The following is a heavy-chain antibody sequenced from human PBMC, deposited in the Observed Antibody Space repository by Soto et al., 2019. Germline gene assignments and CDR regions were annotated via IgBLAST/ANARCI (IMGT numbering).Heavy chain of an antibody. D-gene: IGHD1-26*01. V-gene: IGHV3-21*01. CDR3: AISVSGGYDSFDY. J-gene: IGHJ4*02. Sequence: RLSCAASGFTFSSYSMNWVRQAPGKGLEWVSSISSSSSYIYYADSVKGRFTISRDNAKNSLYLQMNSLRAEDTAVYYCAISVSGGYDSFDYWGQGTLVTVSS. CDR1: GFTFSSYS. CDR2: ISSSSSYI.